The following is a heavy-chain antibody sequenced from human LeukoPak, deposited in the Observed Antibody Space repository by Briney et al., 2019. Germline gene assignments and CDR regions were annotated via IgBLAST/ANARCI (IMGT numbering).Heavy chain of an antibody. J-gene: IGHJ4*02. D-gene: IGHD2-21*02. V-gene: IGHV3-74*01. CDR2: VNSDGSST. CDR1: GFTSSSYW. Sequence: GGSLRLSCAASGFTSSSYWIHWVRQAPGKGLVWVSRVNSDGSSTRYADSVKGRFTISRDNAKNMVYLQMNSLRAEDTAVYYCAKDHVTSPHYYFDYWGQGTLVTVSS. CDR3: AKDHVTSPHYYFDY.